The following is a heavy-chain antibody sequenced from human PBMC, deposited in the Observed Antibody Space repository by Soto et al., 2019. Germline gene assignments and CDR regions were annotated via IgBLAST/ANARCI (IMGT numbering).Heavy chain of an antibody. Sequence: GASVKVSCKASGGTFSSYAISWVRQAPGQGLEWMGGIIPIFGTANYAQKFQGRVTITADKSTSTAYMELSSLRSEDTAVYYCARDGRRFSTPQVWFDPWGQGTLVTVSS. CDR2: IIPIFGTA. CDR3: ARDGRRFSTPQVWFDP. J-gene: IGHJ5*02. D-gene: IGHD3-3*01. V-gene: IGHV1-69*06. CDR1: GGTFSSYA.